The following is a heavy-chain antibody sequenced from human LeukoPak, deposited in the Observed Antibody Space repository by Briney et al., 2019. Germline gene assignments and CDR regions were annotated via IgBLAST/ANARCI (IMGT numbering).Heavy chain of an antibody. D-gene: IGHD3-10*01. Sequence: ASVKVSCKASGYTFTGYYMHWVRQAPGQGLEWMGWINPNSGGTNYAQKFQGRVTMTRDTSISTAYMELSRLRSDDTAVYYCARPFTMVRGVTPNRYNWFDPWGQGTLVTVSS. V-gene: IGHV1-2*02. CDR2: INPNSGGT. J-gene: IGHJ5*02. CDR1: GYTFTGYY. CDR3: ARPFTMVRGVTPNRYNWFDP.